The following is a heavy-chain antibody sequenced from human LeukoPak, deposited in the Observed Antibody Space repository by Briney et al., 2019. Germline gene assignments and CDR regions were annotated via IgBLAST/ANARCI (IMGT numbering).Heavy chain of an antibody. CDR2: INPNSGGT. CDR1: GYTFTGYY. J-gene: IGHJ4*02. Sequence: ASVKVSCKASGYTFTGYYMHWVRQAPGQGLEWMGWINPNSGGTNYAQKFQGRVTMTRDTSISTAYMELSRLRSDDTAVYYCARDFQRRITMVRASGYWGQGTLATVSS. CDR3: ARDFQRRITMVRASGY. V-gene: IGHV1-2*02. D-gene: IGHD3-10*01.